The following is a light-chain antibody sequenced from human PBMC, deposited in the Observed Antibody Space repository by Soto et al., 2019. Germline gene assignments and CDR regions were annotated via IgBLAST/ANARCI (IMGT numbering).Light chain of an antibody. CDR1: QGFSTW. CDR2: AAS. Sequence: DIRMTQSPSSVSASVGDRVTITCRASQGFSTWLAWYQQKPGKAPKLVIYAASTLQSGVPSRFSGSGSGTDFTLTISSLQPEDFATYYCQQADSFPWTFGQGTKVEVK. CDR3: QQADSFPWT. V-gene: IGKV1-12*01. J-gene: IGKJ1*01.